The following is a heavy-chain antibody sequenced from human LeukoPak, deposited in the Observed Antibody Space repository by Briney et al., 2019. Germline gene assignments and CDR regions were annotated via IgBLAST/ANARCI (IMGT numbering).Heavy chain of an antibody. CDR2: ISAYNGNT. CDR1: GYTFSSYG. J-gene: IGHJ6*03. Sequence: ASVKVSCKASGYTFSSYGISWVRQAPGQGLEWMGWISAYNGNTNYAQKLQGRVTMTTDTSTSTAYMELRSLRSDDTAVYYCARDCSSTSCYKRLYYYYMDVWGKGTTVTVSS. D-gene: IGHD2-2*02. CDR3: ARDCSSTSCYKRLYYYYMDV. V-gene: IGHV1-18*01.